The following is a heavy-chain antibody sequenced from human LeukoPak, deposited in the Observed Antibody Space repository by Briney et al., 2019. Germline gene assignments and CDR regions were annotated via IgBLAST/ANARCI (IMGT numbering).Heavy chain of an antibody. D-gene: IGHD3-16*01. Sequence: GGSLRLSCAASGFTFSSYEMNWVGQAPGKGLEWVSYISSSGSTIYYADSVKGRFTISRDNAKNSLYLQMNSLRAEDTAVYYCARDYTNFDYWGQGTLVTVFS. V-gene: IGHV3-48*03. J-gene: IGHJ4*02. CDR2: ISSSGSTI. CDR1: GFTFSSYE. CDR3: ARDYTNFDY.